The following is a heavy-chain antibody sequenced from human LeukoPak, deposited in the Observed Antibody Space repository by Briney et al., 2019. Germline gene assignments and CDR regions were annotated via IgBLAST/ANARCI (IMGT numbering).Heavy chain of an antibody. J-gene: IGHJ4*02. Sequence: GGSLRLSCAASGLTVSSSYMNWVRQAPGKGLEWVSVTYSSGNTYYADSVKGRFTVSRDNSKNTLYLQMNSLRPDDTAVYYCARRINTAWGIDYWGKGTLVTVAS. CDR3: ARRINTAWGIDY. V-gene: IGHV3-53*01. CDR1: GLTVSSSY. D-gene: IGHD3-16*01. CDR2: TYSSGNT.